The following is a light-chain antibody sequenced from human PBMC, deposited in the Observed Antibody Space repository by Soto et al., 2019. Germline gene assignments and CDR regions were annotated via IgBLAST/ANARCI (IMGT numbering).Light chain of an antibody. CDR1: SSDVGSYNL. V-gene: IGLV2-23*01. Sequence: QSALTQPASVSGSPGQSITISCTGTSSDVGSYNLVSWYQQLPGKAPKLMIYEGNKRPSGVSNRFSGSKSGNTASLTISGLQAEDEADYCCCSYAGRSTYVFGTGTKVTVL. CDR2: EGN. CDR3: CSYAGRSTYV. J-gene: IGLJ1*01.